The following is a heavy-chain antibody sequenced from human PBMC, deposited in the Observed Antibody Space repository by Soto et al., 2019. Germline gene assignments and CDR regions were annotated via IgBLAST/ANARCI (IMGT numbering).Heavy chain of an antibody. J-gene: IGHJ1*01. Sequence: ASVKVSCKASGYTFTSYGISWVRQAPGQGREWMGWISAYNGNTNYAQKLQGRVTMTTDTSTSTAYMELRSLRSDDTAVYYCARTYDSSGYTAYFQHWGQGXLVNVSS. CDR1: GYTFTSYG. CDR2: ISAYNGNT. V-gene: IGHV1-18*01. CDR3: ARTYDSSGYTAYFQH. D-gene: IGHD3-22*01.